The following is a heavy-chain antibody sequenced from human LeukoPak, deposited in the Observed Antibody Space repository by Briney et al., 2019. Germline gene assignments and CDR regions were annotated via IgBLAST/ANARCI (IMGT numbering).Heavy chain of an antibody. CDR3: ARKVGASDY. Sequence: TSGTLSLTCGVSGGSISNTNWWSWVRQPPGKGLEWIGYVSYSGGTLYNPSLKSRVTISLNTSKNQFSLKLNSVTAADTAVYYCARKVGASDYWGQGTLVTVSS. CDR2: VSYSGGT. J-gene: IGHJ4*02. D-gene: IGHD1-26*01. CDR1: GGSISNTNW. V-gene: IGHV4-4*02.